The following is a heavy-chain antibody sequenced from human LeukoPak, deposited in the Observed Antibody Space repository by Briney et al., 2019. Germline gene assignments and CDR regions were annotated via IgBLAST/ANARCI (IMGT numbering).Heavy chain of an antibody. Sequence: SETLYVSCSVSGASVSDFDWSWIRQPPGKGLEWIGYIYYSGSTNYNPSLKSRVTISVDTSKNQISLKLSSVTAADTAVYYCGRYLKPSALSLVEIWGQGTMVTVSS. J-gene: IGHJ3*02. CDR1: GASVSDFD. CDR3: GRYLKPSALSLVEI. V-gene: IGHV4-59*02. D-gene: IGHD2-2*01. CDR2: IYYSGST.